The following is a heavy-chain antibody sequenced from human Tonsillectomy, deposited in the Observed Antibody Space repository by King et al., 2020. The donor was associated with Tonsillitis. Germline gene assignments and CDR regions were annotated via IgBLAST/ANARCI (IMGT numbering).Heavy chain of an antibody. Sequence: VQLQESGPGLVKPSQTLSLTCTVSGGSISSGGYYWSWIRQHPGKGLEWIGYIYYSGSTYYNPSLKSRVTISVDTSKNQFSLKLSSVTAADTAVYYCARGFRRPSQDPTTVYNWFDPWGQGTLVTVSS. CDR1: GGSISSGGYY. CDR2: IYYSGST. J-gene: IGHJ5*02. D-gene: IGHD4-17*01. V-gene: IGHV4-31*03. CDR3: ARGFRRPSQDPTTVYNWFDP.